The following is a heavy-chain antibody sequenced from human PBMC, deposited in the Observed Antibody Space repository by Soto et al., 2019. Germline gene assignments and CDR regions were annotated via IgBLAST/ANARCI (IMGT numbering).Heavy chain of an antibody. CDR3: ARGGAARGPWYGMDV. Sequence: QVQLQQWGAGLLKPSETLSLTCAVYGGSFSGYYWSWIRQPPGKGLEWIGEINHSGSTNYNPSLKSRVNISVDTSKNQFSLKLSSVTAADTAVYYCARGGAARGPWYGMDVWGQGTTVTVSS. V-gene: IGHV4-34*01. J-gene: IGHJ6*02. CDR1: GGSFSGYY. D-gene: IGHD6-6*01. CDR2: INHSGST.